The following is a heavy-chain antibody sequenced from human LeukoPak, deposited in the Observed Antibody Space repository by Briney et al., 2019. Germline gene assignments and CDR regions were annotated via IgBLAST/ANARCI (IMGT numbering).Heavy chain of an antibody. CDR1: GFTFSSYW. CDR3: AKVPRSNWFDP. J-gene: IGHJ5*02. V-gene: IGHV3-7*01. D-gene: IGHD2-2*01. Sequence: GGSLRLSCAASGFTFSSYWMSWVRQAPGKGLEWVANIKQDGSEKYYVDSVKGRFTISRDNSKNTLYLQMNSLRAEDTAVYYCAKVPRSNWFDPWGQGTLVTVSS. CDR2: IKQDGSEK.